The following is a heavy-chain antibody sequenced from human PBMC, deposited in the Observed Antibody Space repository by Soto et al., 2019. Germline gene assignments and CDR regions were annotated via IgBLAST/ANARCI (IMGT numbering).Heavy chain of an antibody. V-gene: IGHV3-7*01. J-gene: IGHJ4*02. D-gene: IGHD6-19*01. CDR2: INGGGSEK. CDR1: GFTFSDFW. Sequence: PGGSLRLSCAGSGFTFSDFWMQWVRQAPGKGLEWVANINGGGSEKYYVDSVRGRFTVSRDNARNSFYLQMNSLRVEDTALYYCTGGIGWSLADWGQGTLVTVSS. CDR3: TGGIGWSLAD.